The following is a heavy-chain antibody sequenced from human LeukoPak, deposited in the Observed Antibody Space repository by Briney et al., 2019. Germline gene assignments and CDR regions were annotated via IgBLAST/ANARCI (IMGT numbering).Heavy chain of an antibody. CDR2: ISCSSSTI. CDR1: GFTFSTYN. D-gene: IGHD3-22*01. V-gene: IGHV3-48*01. CDR3: ARDFPYYYDTSGYHLDY. Sequence: GGSLRLSCAASGFTFSTYNMNWVRQAPGKGLEWVLYISCSSSTIYYADSVKGRFTISRDNAKNSLYLQMNSLRAEDTAVYYCARDFPYYYDTSGYHLDYWGQGTLVTVSS. J-gene: IGHJ4*02.